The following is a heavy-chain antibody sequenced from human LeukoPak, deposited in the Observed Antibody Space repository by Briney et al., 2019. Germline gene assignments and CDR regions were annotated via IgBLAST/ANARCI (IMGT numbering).Heavy chain of an antibody. CDR3: ARLNCRMTTCQDYNFDY. J-gene: IGHJ4*02. V-gene: IGHV1-18*04. Sequence: ASVKVSCKASGYTFTSYYMHWVRQAPGQGLEWMGWISAYSGNTNYAQNFQDRVTMTTDTSTGTVYMDLRSLRSDDTAVYYCARLNCRMTTCQDYNFDYWGQGTLVTVSS. D-gene: IGHD4-11*01. CDR1: GYTFTSYY. CDR2: ISAYSGNT.